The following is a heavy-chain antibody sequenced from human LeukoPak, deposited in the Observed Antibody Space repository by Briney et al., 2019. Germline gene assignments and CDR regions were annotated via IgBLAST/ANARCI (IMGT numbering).Heavy chain of an antibody. CDR2: IYPGDSDT. D-gene: IGHD3-3*01. CDR1: GYDFTNYW. V-gene: IGHV5-51*01. Sequence: GESLKISCKGSGYDFTNYWIAWVRPMPGKGLEWMGIIYPGDSDTRYSPSFQGQVTISADKSISTAYLRWSSLKASDTAMYYCARPVNGPYDFWSAPQDGAFDIWGQGTMVTVSS. CDR3: ARPVNGPYDFWSAPQDGAFDI. J-gene: IGHJ3*02.